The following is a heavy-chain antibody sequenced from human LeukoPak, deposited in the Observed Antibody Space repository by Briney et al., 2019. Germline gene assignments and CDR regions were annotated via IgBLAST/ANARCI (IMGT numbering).Heavy chain of an antibody. CDR1: GYTFTSYD. CDR3: ARDGRTPYYYDSSWFDP. Sequence: SVKVSCKASGYTFTSYDINWVRQATGQGLEWMGRIIPILGIANYAQKFQGRVTITADKSTSTAYMELSSLRSEDTAVYYCARDGRTPYYYDSSWFDPWGQGTLVTVSS. J-gene: IGHJ5*02. V-gene: IGHV1-69*04. CDR2: IIPILGIA. D-gene: IGHD3-22*01.